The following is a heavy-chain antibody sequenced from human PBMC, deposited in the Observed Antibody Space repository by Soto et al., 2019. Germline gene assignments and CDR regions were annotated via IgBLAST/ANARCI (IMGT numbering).Heavy chain of an antibody. CDR2: IYYSGST. J-gene: IGHJ5*02. V-gene: IGHV4-31*03. Sequence: SATLSLTCTVSGVSIISGGYYWILIRQHPGKGLEWIGYIYYSGSTYYNPSLKSRVTISVDTSKNQFSLKLSSVTAADTAVYYCARDLGAYYYGSGSSWFDPWGQGTLVNVSS. D-gene: IGHD3-10*01. CDR3: ARDLGAYYYGSGSSWFDP. CDR1: GVSIISGGYY.